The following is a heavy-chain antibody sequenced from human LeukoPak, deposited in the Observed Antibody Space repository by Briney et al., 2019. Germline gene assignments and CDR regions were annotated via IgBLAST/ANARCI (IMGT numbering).Heavy chain of an antibody. CDR1: GVSMSAYQ. CDR2: INTKGET. J-gene: IGHJ3*02. V-gene: IGHV4-4*09. D-gene: IGHD6-13*01. CDR3: ASPTTGYSSSWYAFDI. Sequence: SETLSLTCTVSGVSMSAYQWSWVRQSPEKGLEWIGCINTKGETSYNPSLKSRVTISVDTSKNQFSLKLSSVTAADTAVYYCASPTTGYSSSWYAFDIWGQGTMVTVSS.